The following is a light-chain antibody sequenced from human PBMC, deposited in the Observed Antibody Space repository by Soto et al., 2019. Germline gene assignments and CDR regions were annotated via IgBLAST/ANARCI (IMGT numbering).Light chain of an antibody. J-gene: IGKJ1*01. V-gene: IGKV1-5*03. CDR2: KAS. CDR3: QHYNSYSEA. CDR1: QTISSW. Sequence: HMTQSPSSLSASLGDRVTITCRASQTISSWLAWYQQKPGKAPKLLIYKASTLKSGVPSRFSGSGSGTEFTLTISSLQPDDFATYYCQHYNSYSEAFGQGTKVDIK.